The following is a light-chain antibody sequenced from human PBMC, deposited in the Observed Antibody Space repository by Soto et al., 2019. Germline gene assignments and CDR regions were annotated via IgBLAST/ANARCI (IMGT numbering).Light chain of an antibody. CDR2: EGS. J-gene: IGLJ2*01. Sequence: QSALTQPASVSGSPGQSITISCTGTSSDVGSYNLVSWYQQHPGKAPKLMIYEGSKRPSGVSNRFSGSKSGNMASLTISGLQAEDEADYYCCSYAGNRVVFGGGTQLTVL. CDR1: SSDVGSYNL. CDR3: CSYAGNRVV. V-gene: IGLV2-23*01.